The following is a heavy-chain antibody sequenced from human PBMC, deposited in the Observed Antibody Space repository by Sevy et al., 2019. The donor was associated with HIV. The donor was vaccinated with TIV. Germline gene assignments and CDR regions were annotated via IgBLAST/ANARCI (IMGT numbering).Heavy chain of an antibody. CDR2: ISWNSGSI. CDR3: AKDRGMGILGYCSGGSCYSVYYYYGMDV. J-gene: IGHJ6*02. CDR1: GFTFDDYA. D-gene: IGHD2-15*01. V-gene: IGHV3-9*01. Sequence: GGSLRLSCAASGFTFDDYAMHWVRQAPGKGLEWVSGISWNSGSIGYADSVKGRFTISRDNAKNSLYLQMNSLRAEVTALYYSAKDRGMGILGYCSGGSCYSVYYYYGMDVWGQGTTVTVSS.